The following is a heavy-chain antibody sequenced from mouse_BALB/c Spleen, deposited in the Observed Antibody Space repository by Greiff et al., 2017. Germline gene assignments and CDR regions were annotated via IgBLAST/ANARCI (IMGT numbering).Heavy chain of an antibody. CDR1: GFTFSSYA. D-gene: IGHD2-3*01. Sequence: DVKLVESGGGLVKPGGSLKLSCAASGFTFSSYAMSWVRQTPEKRLEWVASISSGGSTYYPDSVKGRFTISRDNARNILYLQMSSLRSEDTAMYYCARVDGSFAYWGQGTLVTVSA. V-gene: IGHV5-6-5*01. CDR2: ISSGGST. CDR3: ARVDGSFAY. J-gene: IGHJ3*01.